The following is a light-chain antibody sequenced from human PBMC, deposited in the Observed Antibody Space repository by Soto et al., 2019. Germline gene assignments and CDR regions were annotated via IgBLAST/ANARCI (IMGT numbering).Light chain of an antibody. CDR3: QQYTSYSHT. J-gene: IGKJ2*01. CDR2: KAS. V-gene: IGKV1-5*03. Sequence: DIQMTQSPSTLSASVGDRVTITCRASQSISSWLAWYQQKPGRAPKLLIYKASSLKSGVPSRFSGSRSGTEFTLTISSLLPDDCATYYCQQYTSYSHTFGQGTKLEIK. CDR1: QSISSW.